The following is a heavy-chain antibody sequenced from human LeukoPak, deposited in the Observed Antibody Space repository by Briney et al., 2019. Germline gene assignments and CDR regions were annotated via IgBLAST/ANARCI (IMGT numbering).Heavy chain of an antibody. Sequence: GGSLRPSCAASGFTFSSYAINWVRQAPGKGLEWVSAISGGASNTYYADSVKGRFTISRDNSKSTLYLQMNSLRAEDTAVYYCAKQPPGGYYYESSGYYQYFQHWGQGTLVTVSS. V-gene: IGHV3-23*01. J-gene: IGHJ1*01. CDR2: ISGGASNT. CDR3: AKQPPGGYYYESSGYYQYFQH. CDR1: GFTFSSYA. D-gene: IGHD3-22*01.